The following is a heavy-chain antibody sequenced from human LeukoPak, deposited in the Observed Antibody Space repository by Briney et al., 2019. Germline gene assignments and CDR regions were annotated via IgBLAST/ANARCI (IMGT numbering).Heavy chain of an antibody. D-gene: IGHD2-15*01. CDR1: GLTFSSYA. CDR3: ARQEGYCSDGTCYFVC. Sequence: GGSLRLSCAVSGLTFSSYAMSWVRQAPGKGLEWVSAICNSGGSTYYADSVKGRFTISRDNTKNTLYLQMSSQRAEDSAVYYCARQEGYCSDGTCYFVCWGQGTLVTVSS. CDR2: ICNSGGST. V-gene: IGHV3-23*01. J-gene: IGHJ4*02.